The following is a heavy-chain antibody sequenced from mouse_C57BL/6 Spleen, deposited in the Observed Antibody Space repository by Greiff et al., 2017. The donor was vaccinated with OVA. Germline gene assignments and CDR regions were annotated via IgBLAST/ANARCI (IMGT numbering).Heavy chain of an antibody. D-gene: IGHD2-4*01. Sequence: EVKLVESGGGLVQPGGSLSLSCAASGFTFTDYYMSWVRQPPGKALEWLGFIRNKANGYTTEYSASVKGRFTISRDNSQSILYLQMNALRAEDSATYYCARYIMMDDYDGSYAMDYWGQGTSVTVSS. V-gene: IGHV7-3*01. J-gene: IGHJ4*01. CDR1: GFTFTDYY. CDR3: ARYIMMDDYDGSYAMDY. CDR2: IRNKANGYTT.